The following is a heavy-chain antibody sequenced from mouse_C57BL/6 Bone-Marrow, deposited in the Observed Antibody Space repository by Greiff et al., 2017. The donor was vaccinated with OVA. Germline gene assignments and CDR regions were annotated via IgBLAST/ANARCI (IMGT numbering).Heavy chain of an antibody. CDR2: IYPGDGDT. D-gene: IGHD1-1*01. J-gene: IGHJ4*01. CDR3: ASPYGSPYYYAIDY. V-gene: IGHV1-82*01. CDR1: GYAFSRSW. Sequence: VQLQQSGPELVKPGASVKISCKASGYAFSRSWLNWVKQRPGKGLAWIGRIYPGDGDTNYNGKFKGKAKLTADTSSSTAYMQLSSLTSEDSAVDFGASPYGSPYYYAIDYWGQGTSVTVSS.